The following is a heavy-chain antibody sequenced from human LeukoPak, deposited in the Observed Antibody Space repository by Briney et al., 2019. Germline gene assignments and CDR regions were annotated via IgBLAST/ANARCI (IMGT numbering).Heavy chain of an antibody. V-gene: IGHV4-59*01. CDR3: ARGTNIKYYDILTGYATYYYYYMDV. CDR1: GGSISSYY. J-gene: IGHJ6*03. Sequence: SETLSLTCTVSGGSISSYYWSWIRQPPGKGLEWIGYIYYSGSTNYNPSLKSRVTISVDTSKNQFSLKLSSVTAADTAVYYCARGTNIKYYDILTGYATYYYYYMDVWGKGTTVTVSS. D-gene: IGHD3-9*01. CDR2: IYYSGST.